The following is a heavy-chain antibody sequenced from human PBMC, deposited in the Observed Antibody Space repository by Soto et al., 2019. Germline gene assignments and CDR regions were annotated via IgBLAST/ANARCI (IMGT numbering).Heavy chain of an antibody. CDR2: IYHSGST. CDR3: ARAFAVRGEAGYYYYGMDV. CDR1: GGTISSSNW. Sequence: PSETLSLTCAVSGGTISSSNWWSWVRQPPGKELEWIGEIYHSGSTNYNPSLKSRVTISVDKSKSQFFLKLSSVTSADTAVYYCARAFAVRGEAGYYYYGMDVWGQGTTVTVSS. D-gene: IGHD3-10*01. V-gene: IGHV4-4*02. J-gene: IGHJ6*02.